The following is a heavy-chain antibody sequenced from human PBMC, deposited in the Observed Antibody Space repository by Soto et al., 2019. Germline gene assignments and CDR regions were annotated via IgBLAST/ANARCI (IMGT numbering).Heavy chain of an antibody. CDR1: GGTFSSYT. D-gene: IGHD3-22*01. V-gene: IGHV1-69*01. CDR3: ARAGTLYERRAYYYPY. J-gene: IGHJ4*02. CDR2: ITTMFGTP. Sequence: QVQLVQSGAEVKKPGSSVKVSCKASGGTFSSYTFTWVRQAPGQGLEWMGGITTMFGTPNYAQKFRCRVTMTADESTSTANMELSSLRSEDTAMYFCARAGTLYERRAYYYPYWGQGTLVTVSA.